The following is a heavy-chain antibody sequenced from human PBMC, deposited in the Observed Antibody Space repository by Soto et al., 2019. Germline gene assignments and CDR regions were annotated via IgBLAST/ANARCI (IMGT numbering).Heavy chain of an antibody. CDR2: VSYLGSEK. V-gene: IGHV3-30*18. D-gene: IGHD2-15*01. J-gene: IGHJ4*02. CDR1: GFTFKNHG. CDR3: AKDRLLRTYYFDF. Sequence: QVQLVESGGGVVQPGNSLRLSCAASGFTFKNHGIHWVRQSPGKGLEWVVLVSYLGSEKYYSDSVKGRFSVSRDNSKNIVYLQMNSLRPEDTALYYCAKDRLLRTYYFDFWGQGTRVAVSS.